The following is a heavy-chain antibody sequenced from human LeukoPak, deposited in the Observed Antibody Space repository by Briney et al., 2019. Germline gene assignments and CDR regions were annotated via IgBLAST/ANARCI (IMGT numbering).Heavy chain of an antibody. J-gene: IGHJ4*02. D-gene: IGHD2-2*01. CDR2: IKSKTDGGTT. CDR3: TTGYCSSTSCYR. Sequence: PGGSLRLSCAASGFTFSNAWMSWVRQAPGKGLEWVGRIKSKTDGGTTDYAAPVKGRFTISRDDSKNTLYLQMNSLKTEDTAVYYCTTGYCSSTSCYRWCQGTLVTVSS. CDR1: GFTFSNAW. V-gene: IGHV3-15*01.